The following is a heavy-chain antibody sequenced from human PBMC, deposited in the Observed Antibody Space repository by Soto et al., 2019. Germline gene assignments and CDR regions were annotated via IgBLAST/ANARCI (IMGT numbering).Heavy chain of an antibody. CDR1: GFTFSDAW. CDR3: TIGAGITETDY. Sequence: EVQLVDSGGGLVKPAGSLTLSCVVSGFTFSDAWMTWVRQAPGKGLERVGRITRKIDGETTNYAAPVEGRFTISRDDSINTLYLQMSSLKTEDTAVYYCTIGAGITETDYWGQGTLVTVSS. D-gene: IGHD1-26*01. CDR2: ITRKIDGETT. V-gene: IGHV3-15*01. J-gene: IGHJ4*02.